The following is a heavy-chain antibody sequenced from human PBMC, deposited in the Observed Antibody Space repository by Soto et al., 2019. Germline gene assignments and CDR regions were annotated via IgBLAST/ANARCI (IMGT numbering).Heavy chain of an antibody. Sequence: PGESLKISCKGSGYSFTSYWIGWVRQMPGKGLEWMGIIYPGDSDTRYSPSFQGQVTISADKSISTAYLQWSSLKASDTAMYYCARTSTYCSGGSCFTGGSYYYYGMDVWGQGTTVTVSS. CDR3: ARTSTYCSGGSCFTGGSYYYYGMDV. D-gene: IGHD2-15*01. CDR2: IYPGDSDT. J-gene: IGHJ6*02. V-gene: IGHV5-51*01. CDR1: GYSFTSYW.